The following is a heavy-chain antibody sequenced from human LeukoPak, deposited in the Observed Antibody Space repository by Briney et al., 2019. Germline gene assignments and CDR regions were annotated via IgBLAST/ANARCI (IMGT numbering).Heavy chain of an antibody. CDR1: GFTFSSYG. J-gene: IGHJ3*02. Sequence: GGSLRLSCAASGFTFSSYGMHWVRQAPGKGLEWVAFIRYDGSNKYYADSVKGRFTISRDNSKNTLYLQMNSLRAEDTAVYYCAKVETTIFGVVGDAFDIWGQGTMATVS. CDR2: IRYDGSNK. D-gene: IGHD3-3*01. CDR3: AKVETTIFGVVGDAFDI. V-gene: IGHV3-30*02.